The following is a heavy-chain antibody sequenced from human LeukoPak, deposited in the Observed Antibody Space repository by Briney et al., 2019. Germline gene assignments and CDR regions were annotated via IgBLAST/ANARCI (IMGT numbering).Heavy chain of an antibody. J-gene: IGHJ4*02. CDR3: ARALSRQLRPPDY. CDR1: GGTFSSYA. Sequence: SVKVSCKASGGTFSSYAISWVRQAPGQGLEWMGGIIPVFGTANYAQKFQGRVTITADESTSTAYMELSSLRSEDTAVYYCARALSRQLRPPDYWGQGTLVTVSS. CDR2: IIPVFGTA. D-gene: IGHD6-6*01. V-gene: IGHV1-69*01.